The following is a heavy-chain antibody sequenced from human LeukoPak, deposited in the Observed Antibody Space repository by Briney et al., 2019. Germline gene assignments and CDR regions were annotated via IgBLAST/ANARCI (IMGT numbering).Heavy chain of an antibody. V-gene: IGHV5-51*01. D-gene: IGHD3-3*01. CDR1: GYSFTSYW. J-gene: IGHJ5*02. CDR2: IYPGDSDT. Sequence: KPGESLKISCKGSGYSFTSYWIGWVRQMPGKGLEWMGIIYPGDSDTRYSPSFQGQVTISADKSISTAYLQWSSLKASDTAMYYCARQTSGKYDFWSGYSETSMYNWFDPWGQGTLVTVSS. CDR3: ARQTSGKYDFWSGYSETSMYNWFDP.